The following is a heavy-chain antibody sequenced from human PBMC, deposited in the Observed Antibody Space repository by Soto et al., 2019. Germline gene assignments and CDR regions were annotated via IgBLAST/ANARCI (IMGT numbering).Heavy chain of an antibody. J-gene: IGHJ6*02. V-gene: IGHV1-69*13. CDR3: ARHDCISTSCYYYYYYGMDV. CDR1: GGTFSSYA. Sequence: ASVTVSCTASGGTFSSYASIWVRQAPGQGLEWMGGIIPIFDTANYAQKFQGRVTVTADESTSTAYMELSSLRSEDTAVYYCARHDCISTSCYYYYYYGMDVWGQGTTVTSP. CDR2: IIPIFDTA. D-gene: IGHD2-2*01.